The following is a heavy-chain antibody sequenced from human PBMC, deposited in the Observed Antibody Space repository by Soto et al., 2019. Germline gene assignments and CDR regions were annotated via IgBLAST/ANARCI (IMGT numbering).Heavy chain of an antibody. CDR1: GFSLSTSGMG. J-gene: IGHJ4*02. D-gene: IGHD6-13*01. V-gene: IGHV2-5*02. CDR2: IYWDDDK. CDR3: AHYSSTSSFDY. Sequence: QITLKESGPTLVKPTQTFTLACAFSGFSLSTSGMGVGWIRQPPRKALEWLALIYWDDDKRYSPSLKSRLTITEDTSKNQVVLTMTNMDPVDTATYYCAHYSSTSSFDYWGQGTLVTVSS.